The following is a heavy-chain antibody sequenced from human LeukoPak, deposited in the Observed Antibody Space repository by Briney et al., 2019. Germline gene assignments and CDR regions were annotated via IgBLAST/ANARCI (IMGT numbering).Heavy chain of an antibody. CDR1: GYTFTSYY. CDR2: INPSGGST. V-gene: IGHV1-46*01. CDR3: ARDRNSSSSYYYYYYMDV. D-gene: IGHD6-6*01. J-gene: IGHJ6*03. Sequence: ASVTVSCKASGYTFTSYYMHWVRQAPGQGLEWMGIINPSGGSTSYAQKFQGRVTMTRDMSTSTVYMELSSLRSEDTAVYYCARDRNSSSSYYYYYYMDVWGKGTTVTVAS.